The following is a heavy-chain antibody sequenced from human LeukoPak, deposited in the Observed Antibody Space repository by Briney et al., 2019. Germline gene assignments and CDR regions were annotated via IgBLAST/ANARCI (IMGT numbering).Heavy chain of an antibody. CDR1: GFTFSSYW. CDR2: IKQEGSEK. D-gene: IGHD5-12*01. J-gene: IGHJ4*02. V-gene: IGHV3-7*01. CDR3: ARDRSWRRGYSGYDTNFDY. Sequence: GGSLRLSCAASGFTFSSYWMSWVRQAPGGGLEWLANIKQEGSEKYYVDSVKGRFTISRDYAKNSPYLQMNSLRAEDTAVYYCARDRSWRRGYSGYDTNFDYWGQGTLVTVSS.